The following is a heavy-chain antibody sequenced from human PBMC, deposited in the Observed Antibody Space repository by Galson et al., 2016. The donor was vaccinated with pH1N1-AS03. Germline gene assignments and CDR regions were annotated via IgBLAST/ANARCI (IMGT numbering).Heavy chain of an antibody. D-gene: IGHD1-14*01. V-gene: IGHV3-30*01. CDR1: GFAFNFNS. J-gene: IGHJ6*02. CDR2: LSYAGTSE. CDR3: AGDEGFAKGINV. Sequence: SLRISCAASGFAFNFNSMHWVRQAPGKGLEWIAVLSYAGTSEYFADSVKGRFTVSRDNFENMVYLQMNSLRPEDTAVYYCAGDEGFAKGINVWGQGTTVAVS.